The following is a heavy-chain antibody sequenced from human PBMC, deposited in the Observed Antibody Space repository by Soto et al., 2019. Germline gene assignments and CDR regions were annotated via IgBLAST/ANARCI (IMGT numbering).Heavy chain of an antibody. CDR2: IYSGGST. CDR1: GLTVSSNY. Sequence: EVQLVESGGGLIQPGGSLRLSCAASGLTVSSNYMSWVRQAPGKGLEWVSVIYSGGSTYYADSVKGRFTISRDNSKNTLYLQMNSLRAEDTAVYYCARGLASGWYRNDYFDYWGQGTLVTVSS. CDR3: ARGLASGWYRNDYFDY. V-gene: IGHV3-53*01. J-gene: IGHJ4*02. D-gene: IGHD6-19*01.